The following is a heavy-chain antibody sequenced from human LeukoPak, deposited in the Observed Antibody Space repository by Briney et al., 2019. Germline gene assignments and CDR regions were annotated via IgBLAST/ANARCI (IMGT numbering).Heavy chain of an antibody. D-gene: IGHD5-18*01. J-gene: IGHJ3*02. V-gene: IGHV1-69*05. CDR1: GGTFSSYA. Sequence: GSSVKVSCKASGGTFSSYAISWVRQAPGQGLEWRGGIIPIFGTANYAQKFQGRVTITTDESTSTAYMELSSLRSEDTAVYYCATGAADIVPLSLSARARYSYGPGAFDIWGQGTLVTVSS. CDR3: ATGAADIVPLSLSARARYSYGPGAFDI. CDR2: IIPIFGTA.